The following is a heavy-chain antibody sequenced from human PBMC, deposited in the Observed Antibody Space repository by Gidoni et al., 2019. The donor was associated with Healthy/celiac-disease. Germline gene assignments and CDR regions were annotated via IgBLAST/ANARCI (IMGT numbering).Heavy chain of an antibody. CDR3: AATAMVTGYYYGMDV. CDR1: GGPLRSGSYY. J-gene: IGHJ6*02. D-gene: IGHD5-18*01. Sequence: QVQLQESGPGLVKPSQTLSLTCTVSGGPLRSGSYYWSWIRQPAGKGLEWIGRIYTSGSTNYNPSLKSRVTISVDTSKNQFSLKLSSVTAADTAVYYCAATAMVTGYYYGMDVWGQGTTVTVSS. V-gene: IGHV4-61*02. CDR2: IYTSGST.